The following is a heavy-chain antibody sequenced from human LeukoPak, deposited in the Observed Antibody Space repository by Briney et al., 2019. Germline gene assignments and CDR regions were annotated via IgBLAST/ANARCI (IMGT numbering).Heavy chain of an antibody. Sequence: SETLSLTCTVSGGSISSYYWSWIRQPPGKGLEWIGNIYYTGTTNYSPSLKSRVTISVDTSKNQFSLKLSSVTAADTAVYYCARTQDAATFDYWGQGTLVTVSS. D-gene: IGHD6-25*01. CDR2: IYYTGTT. CDR1: GGSISSYY. V-gene: IGHV4-59*01. CDR3: ARTQDAATFDY. J-gene: IGHJ4*02.